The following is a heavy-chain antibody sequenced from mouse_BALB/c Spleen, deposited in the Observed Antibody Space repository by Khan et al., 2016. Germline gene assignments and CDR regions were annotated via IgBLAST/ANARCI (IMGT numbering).Heavy chain of an antibody. V-gene: IGHV1-87*01. CDR2: IYPGNGDT. CDR1: GYTFTTYW. J-gene: IGHJ2*01. CDR3: AEGNSYYDYDY. D-gene: IGHD2-4*01. Sequence: QVQLKQSGAELARLGASVKLSCKASGYTFTTYWMQWVKQRPGQGLEWIGAIYPGNGDTRNTQKFKGKATLTADKSSSTAYMQLSSLASGDSAVYYVAEGNSYYDYDYWGQGTTLTVSS.